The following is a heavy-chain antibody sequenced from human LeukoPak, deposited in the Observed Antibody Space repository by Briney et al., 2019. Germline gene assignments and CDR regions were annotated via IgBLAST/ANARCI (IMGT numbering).Heavy chain of an antibody. V-gene: IGHV1-18*01. Sequence: ASVKVSCKASGYTFTSYGISWVRQAPGQGLEWMGWISAYNGNTNYAQKLQGRVTMTTDTSTSTAYMELRSLRSDDTAVYYCTTDILDYCDTTSCHKGNSWGQGTLVTVSS. J-gene: IGHJ4*02. D-gene: IGHD2-2*02. CDR2: ISAYNGNT. CDR3: TTDILDYCDTTSCHKGNS. CDR1: GYTFTSYG.